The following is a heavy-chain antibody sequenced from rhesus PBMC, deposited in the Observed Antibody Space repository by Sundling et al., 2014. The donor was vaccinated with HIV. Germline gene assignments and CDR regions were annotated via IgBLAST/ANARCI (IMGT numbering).Heavy chain of an antibody. CDR1: GFTFSSYG. Sequence: EVQLVETGGGLVQPGGSLKLSCAASGFTFSSYGMSWVRQAPGKGLEWVSGINSGGGSTYYADSVKGRFTIFRDKSKNTLSLQMNSLRAEDTAVYYCAKEKGSAYYPGNWYFDLWGPATPITISS. D-gene: IGHD3-22*01. CDR2: INSGGGST. V-gene: IGHV3S42*01. J-gene: IGHJ2*01. CDR3: AKEKGSAYYPGNWYFDL.